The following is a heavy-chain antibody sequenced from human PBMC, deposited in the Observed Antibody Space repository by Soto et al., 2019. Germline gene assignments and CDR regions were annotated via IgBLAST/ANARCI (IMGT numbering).Heavy chain of an antibody. CDR1: GYTFTSYY. Sequence: AAVKVSCKASGYTFTSYYMHGERQAPGQGRERMGRINPSGGSTSNAEKFQRRVTMTTDKSTSTVYMELSSLSTEETAVYYCAPSGSYGWRSYYLYFYAMGAWGPGTTVTVS. V-gene: IGHV1-46*01. D-gene: IGHD3-10*01. CDR3: APSGSYGWRSYYLYFYAMGA. CDR2: INPSGGST. J-gene: IGHJ6*02.